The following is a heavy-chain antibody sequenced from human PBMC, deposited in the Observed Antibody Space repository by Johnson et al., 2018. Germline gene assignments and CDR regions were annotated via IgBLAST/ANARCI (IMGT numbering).Heavy chain of an antibody. CDR2: MHPDSGNT. V-gene: IGHV1-8*01. D-gene: IGHD1-26*01. J-gene: IGHJ6*02. Sequence: VQLLESGAEVKKPGASVKVSCKASGYTFISYEINWVRLATGHGLEWMGRMHPDSGNTGFAQRFQGRVPWTRNTSISTAYMALSGLRSEDTAGYFCARSGGTVGAQVYYFGMDVWGQGTTVTVSS. CDR3: ARSGGTVGAQVYYFGMDV. CDR1: GYTFISYE.